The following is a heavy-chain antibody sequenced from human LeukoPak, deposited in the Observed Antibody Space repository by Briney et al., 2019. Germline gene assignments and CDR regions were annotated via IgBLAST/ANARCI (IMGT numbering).Heavy chain of an antibody. J-gene: IGHJ1*01. D-gene: IGHD5-24*01. CDR3: AREDLYNYPLDF. Sequence: ASVKVSCRASGYTFTDYYLHWVRQAPGQGLEWLGWINPNSGDTNLEQKFQGRVTMTRDTSINTAYLELTGLRSDDTAVYYCAREDLYNYPLDFWGQGTLVTVSS. CDR2: INPNSGDT. V-gene: IGHV1-2*02. CDR1: GYTFTDYY.